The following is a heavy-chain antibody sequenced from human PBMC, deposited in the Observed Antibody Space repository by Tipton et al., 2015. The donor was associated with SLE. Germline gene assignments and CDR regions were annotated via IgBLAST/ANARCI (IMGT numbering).Heavy chain of an antibody. CDR3: ASITLMVTGEY. D-gene: IGHD3-22*01. CDR2: LSTRGST. V-gene: IGHV4-61*02. Sequence: LRLSCTVSGGSISSRTYDWSWIRQPAGKTLEWIGRLSTRGSTNYNPSLKSRVTVSPDTSNNQFTLKVTSVTAADTAVYYCASITLMVTGEYWGQGTLVTVSS. J-gene: IGHJ4*02. CDR1: GGSISSRTYD.